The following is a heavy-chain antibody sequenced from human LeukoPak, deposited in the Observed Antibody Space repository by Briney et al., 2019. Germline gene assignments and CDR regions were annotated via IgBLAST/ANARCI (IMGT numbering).Heavy chain of an antibody. CDR2: IYSGGST. V-gene: IGHV3-66*01. CDR1: GFTVSSNY. D-gene: IGHD5-18*01. J-gene: IGHJ4*02. CDR3: ARDPFRYGLGY. Sequence: PGGSLRLSCAASGFTVSSNYMSWVRQAPGKGLEWVSVIYSGGSTYYADSVKGRFTISRDNSKNTLYLQMDSLRAEDTAVYYCARDPFRYGLGYWGQGTLVTVSS.